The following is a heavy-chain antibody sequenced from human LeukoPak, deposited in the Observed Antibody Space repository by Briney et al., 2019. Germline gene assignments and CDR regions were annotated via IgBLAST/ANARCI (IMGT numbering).Heavy chain of an antibody. J-gene: IGHJ5*02. Sequence: SETLSLTCTVSGGSISSYYWSWLRQPPGKGLEWIGYIYYSGSTNYNPSLESRVTISVDTSKYQFSLNLRSVTAADTAVYYCARLGLTGFDPWGQGTLVTVSS. CDR3: ARLGLTGFDP. CDR2: IYYSGST. D-gene: IGHD3-16*01. V-gene: IGHV4-59*01. CDR1: GGSISSYY.